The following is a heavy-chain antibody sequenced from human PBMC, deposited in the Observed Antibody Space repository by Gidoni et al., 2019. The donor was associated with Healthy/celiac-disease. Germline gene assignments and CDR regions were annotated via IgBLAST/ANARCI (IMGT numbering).Heavy chain of an antibody. CDR3: ARRGYFWIGPPYGMDV. CDR2: IYYSGST. V-gene: IGHV4-39*01. D-gene: IGHD3-3*01. CDR1: GGSIRSSSDY. J-gene: IGHJ6*02. Sequence: QLQLQESCPGLVKPSENLSLNCTVSGGSIRSSSDYWGWIRQHPGKGLECIGCIYYSGSTYYNPSLKSRVTISVYTSNNLFSLQLSSVTAADTAVYYCARRGYFWIGPPYGMDVWVQGTTVTVSS.